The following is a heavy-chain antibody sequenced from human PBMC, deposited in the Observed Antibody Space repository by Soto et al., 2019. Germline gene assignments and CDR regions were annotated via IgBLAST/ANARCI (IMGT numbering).Heavy chain of an antibody. J-gene: IGHJ4*02. D-gene: IGHD6-19*01. CDR2: IYYSGST. CDR3: ARYGRVAGTIDY. V-gene: IGHV4-59*01. Sequence: SETLSLTCTVSGGSISSYYWSWIRQPPGKGLEWIGYIYYSGSTNYNPSLKSRVTISVDTSKNQFSLKLSSVTAADTAVYYCARYGRVAGTIDYWGQGTLVTVSS. CDR1: GGSISSYY.